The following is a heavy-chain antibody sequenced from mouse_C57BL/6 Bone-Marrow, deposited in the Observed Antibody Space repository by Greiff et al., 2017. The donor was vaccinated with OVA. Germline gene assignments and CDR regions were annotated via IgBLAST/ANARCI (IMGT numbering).Heavy chain of an antibody. D-gene: IGHD6-1*01. V-gene: IGHV14-2*01. J-gene: IGHJ2*01. CDR3: AGGSASIDY. Sequence: EVKLMESGAELVKPGASVKLSCTASGFTFKDYYMHWVKQRTEQGLEWIGSIDPEDGETKYAAKFKGKATITEDTSSNTAYLQLSSLTSEDAAVYYCAGGSASIDYWGRGTTLTVSS. CDR1: GFTFKDYY. CDR2: IDPEDGET.